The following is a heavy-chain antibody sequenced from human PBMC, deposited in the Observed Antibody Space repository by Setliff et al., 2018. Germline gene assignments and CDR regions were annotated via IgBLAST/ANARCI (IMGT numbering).Heavy chain of an antibody. CDR1: GGTFSSYA. D-gene: IGHD1-1*01. Sequence: SVKVSCKASGGTFSSYAISWVRQAPGQGLEWMGGIIPIFGTANYAQKFRGRVTITADESTSTAYMELSSLRSEDTAVYYCARVYNPLYHNWFDPWGQGTLVTVSS. V-gene: IGHV1-69*13. CDR3: ARVYNPLYHNWFDP. CDR2: IIPIFGTA. J-gene: IGHJ5*02.